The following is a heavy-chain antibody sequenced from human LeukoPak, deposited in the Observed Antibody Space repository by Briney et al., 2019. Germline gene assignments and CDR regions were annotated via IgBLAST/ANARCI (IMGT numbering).Heavy chain of an antibody. D-gene: IGHD6-6*01. CDR2: IYYGGST. CDR1: GDSVSNDKYY. V-gene: IGHV4-61*01. J-gene: IGHJ6*03. Sequence: SETLSLTCTVSGDSVSNDKYYWSWIRQPPGKGLEWIGYIYYGGSTNYNPSLKSRVTISVDTSKNQFSLKLSSVTAADTAVYYCARDTKYSSSSPYYYYYYMDVWGKGTTVTVSS. CDR3: ARDTKYSSSSPYYYYYYMDV.